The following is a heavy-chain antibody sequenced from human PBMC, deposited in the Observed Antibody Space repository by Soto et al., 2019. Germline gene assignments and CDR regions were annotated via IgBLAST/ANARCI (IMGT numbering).Heavy chain of an antibody. CDR1: GFTFSSYS. CDR2: ISSSSSYI. Sequence: GGSLRLSCAASGFTFSSYSMNWVRQAPGKGLEWVSSISSSSSYIYYADSVKSRFTISRDNAKNSLYLQMNSLRAEDTAVYYWARAWSAATITYIWLDPWGQGTLVPV. CDR3: ARAWSAATITYIWLDP. V-gene: IGHV3-21*01. D-gene: IGHD2-15*01. J-gene: IGHJ5*02.